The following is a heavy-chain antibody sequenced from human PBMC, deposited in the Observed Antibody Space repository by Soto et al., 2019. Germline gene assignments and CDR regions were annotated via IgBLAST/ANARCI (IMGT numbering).Heavy chain of an antibody. Sequence: PGESLKICCAASGFTFSSYGMHWVRQAPGKGLEWVAVIWYDGSNKYYADSVKGRFTISRDNSKNTLYLQMNSLRAEDTAVYYCARGRDGSVRYYNDHYYYYMDVWGKATTVTVSS. V-gene: IGHV3-33*01. D-gene: IGHD3-10*01. J-gene: IGHJ6*03. CDR2: IWYDGSNK. CDR3: ARGRDGSVRYYNDHYYYYMDV. CDR1: GFTFSSYG.